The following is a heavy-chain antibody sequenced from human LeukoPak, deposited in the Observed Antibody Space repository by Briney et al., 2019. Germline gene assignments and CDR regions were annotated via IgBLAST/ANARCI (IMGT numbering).Heavy chain of an antibody. Sequence: GGSLRLSCAASGFTFSSYEMNWVRQAPGKGLEWVSAISGSGGSTYYADSVKGRFTISRDNSKNTLYLQMNSLRAEDTAVYYCAVVATMGGDYWGQGTLVTVSS. CDR3: AVVATMGGDY. CDR2: ISGSGGST. V-gene: IGHV3-23*01. CDR1: GFTFSSYE. D-gene: IGHD5-12*01. J-gene: IGHJ4*02.